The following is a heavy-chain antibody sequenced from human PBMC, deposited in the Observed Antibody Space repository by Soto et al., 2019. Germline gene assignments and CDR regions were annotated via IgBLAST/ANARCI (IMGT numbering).Heavy chain of an antibody. CDR1: GFTFTSYA. V-gene: IGHV3-23*01. J-gene: IGHJ5*02. CDR3: ARVRCSSSACYPNWFDP. D-gene: IGHD2-2*01. CDR2: VAGNGVSST. Sequence: PGGSLRLSCAASGFTFTSYAMSWVRQAPGKGLEWVSIVAGNGVSSTYYADSVKGRFTISRDDSKNTLYLQMNSLRAEDTAVYYCARVRCSSSACYPNWFDPWGQGTLVTVSS.